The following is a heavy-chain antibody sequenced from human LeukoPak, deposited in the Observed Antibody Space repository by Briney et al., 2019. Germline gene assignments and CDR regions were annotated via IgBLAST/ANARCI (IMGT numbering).Heavy chain of an antibody. CDR2: IKQDGTET. V-gene: IGHV3-7*03. Sequence: GGSLRLSCAASGFIFSSYWMSWVRQVPGKVLEWVANIKQDGTETSYVDSVEGRFTISRDNAKNSLFLQMNSLRADDTALYYCARGVTSAWYLRYYFEYWGQGIMVTVSS. J-gene: IGHJ4*02. D-gene: IGHD6-13*01. CDR1: GFIFSSYW. CDR3: ARGVTSAWYLRYYFEY.